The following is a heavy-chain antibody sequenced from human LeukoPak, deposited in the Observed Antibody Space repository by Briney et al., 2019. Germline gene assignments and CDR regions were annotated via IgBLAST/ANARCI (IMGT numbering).Heavy chain of an antibody. J-gene: IGHJ4*02. CDR3: ARDTLKPDY. D-gene: IGHD2-15*01. CDR2: ISAYNGNT. CDR1: GGIFSSYA. V-gene: IGHV1-18*01. Sequence: ASVKVSCKASGGIFSSYAISWVRQAPGQGLEWMGWISAYNGNTNYAQKLQGRVTMNTDTSTSTAYMELRSLRSDDTAVYYCARDTLKPDYWGQGTLVTVSS.